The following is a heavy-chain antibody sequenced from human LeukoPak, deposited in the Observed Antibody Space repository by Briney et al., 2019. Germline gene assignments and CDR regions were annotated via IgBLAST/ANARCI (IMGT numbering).Heavy chain of an antibody. CDR3: AGGYGSGLDV. CDR2: IDSDSPTI. D-gene: IGHD3-10*01. Sequence: GGSLRLSCAASGFTFNTYSMNWVRQAPGKGLEWVSYIDSDSPTIYYADSVKGRFTISRDNAKNSLYLQMNSLRAEDTAVYYCAGGYGSGLDVWGKGTTVTVSS. V-gene: IGHV3-48*01. J-gene: IGHJ6*04. CDR1: GFTFNTYS.